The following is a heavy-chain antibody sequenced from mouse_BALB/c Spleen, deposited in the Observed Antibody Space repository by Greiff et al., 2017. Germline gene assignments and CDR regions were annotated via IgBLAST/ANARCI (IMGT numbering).Heavy chain of an antibody. CDR3: ARNLHWYFDV. J-gene: IGHJ1*01. CDR2: ISSGGSYT. CDR1: GFTFSSYG. V-gene: IGHV5-6*01. Sequence: EVKLMESGGDLVKPGGSLKLSCAASGFTFSSYGMSWVRQTPDKRLEWVATISSGGSYTYYPDSVKGRFTISRDNAKNTLYLQMSSLKSEDTAMYYCARNLHWYFDVWGAGTTVTVSS.